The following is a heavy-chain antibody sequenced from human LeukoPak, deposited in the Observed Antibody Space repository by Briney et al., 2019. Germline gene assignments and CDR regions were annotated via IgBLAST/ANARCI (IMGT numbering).Heavy chain of an antibody. CDR2: ISSSSSYI. Sequence: GGSLRLSCAASGFTFSSYSMNWVRQAPGKGLEWVSSISSSSSYIYYADSVKGRFTISRDNANNSLYLQMNSLRAEDTAVYYCARAMSGCSSTSCYDYWGQGTLVTVSS. V-gene: IGHV3-21*01. D-gene: IGHD2-2*01. CDR1: GFTFSSYS. CDR3: ARAMSGCSSTSCYDY. J-gene: IGHJ4*02.